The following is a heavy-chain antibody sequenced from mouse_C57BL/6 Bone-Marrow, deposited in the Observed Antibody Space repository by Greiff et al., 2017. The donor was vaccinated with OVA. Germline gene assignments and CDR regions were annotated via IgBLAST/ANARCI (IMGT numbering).Heavy chain of an antibody. CDR1: GFSLTSYA. Sequence: VKLQESGPGLVAPSQSLSITCTVSGFSLTSYAISWVRQPPGKGLEWLGVIWTGGGTNYNSALKSRLSISKDNSKSQVFLKMNSLQTDDTASYYCARNPPWWSPWGYAMDYWGQGTSVTVSS. CDR3: ARNPPWWSPWGYAMDY. D-gene: IGHD1-1*02. CDR2: IWTGGGT. V-gene: IGHV2-9-1*01. J-gene: IGHJ4*01.